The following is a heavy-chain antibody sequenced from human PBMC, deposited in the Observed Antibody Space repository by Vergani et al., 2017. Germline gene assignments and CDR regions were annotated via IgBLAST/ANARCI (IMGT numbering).Heavy chain of an antibody. V-gene: IGHV3-66*02. J-gene: IGHJ4*01. CDR3: TRSECSGTTCYGHYFDL. Sequence: EVQLLESGGGLVQPGGSLRVSCAASGFTFSSDAMSWVRQAPGKGLEWVSVIKSDGRTSYAESVRGRFTISRDTSRNAVYLQMNILRVEDTGVYYCTRSECSGTTCYGHYFDLWGHGILVTVSS. CDR2: IKSDGRT. D-gene: IGHD2-15*01. CDR1: GFTFSSDA.